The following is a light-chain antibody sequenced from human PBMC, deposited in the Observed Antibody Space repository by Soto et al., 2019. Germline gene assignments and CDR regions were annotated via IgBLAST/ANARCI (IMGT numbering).Light chain of an antibody. CDR2: DAS. V-gene: IGKV3-11*01. J-gene: IGKJ4*01. CDR3: QQRSNWPRG. CDR1: QSVSSY. Sequence: EIALTQSPATLSLSPGERATLSCRASQSVSSYLAWYQQKPGQAPRLLIYDASNRATGIPARFSGSGSGTDFTLTISSLEPEDFAVYYCQQRSNWPRGFGGGTKVEIK.